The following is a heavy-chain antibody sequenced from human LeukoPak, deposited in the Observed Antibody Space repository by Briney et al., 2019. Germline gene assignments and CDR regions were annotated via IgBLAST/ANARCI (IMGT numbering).Heavy chain of an antibody. Sequence: GGSLRHSCAASGFTFSTYNMNWVRQASGKGLEWVSYISTSGSAIYYADSVKGRFTISRDNARNSLYLQMNSLRDEDTAVYYCARYTWSDRRGAMDVWGQGTTVTVSS. J-gene: IGHJ6*02. CDR3: ARYTWSDRRGAMDV. CDR2: ISTSGSAI. D-gene: IGHD1-1*01. CDR1: GFTFSTYN. V-gene: IGHV3-48*02.